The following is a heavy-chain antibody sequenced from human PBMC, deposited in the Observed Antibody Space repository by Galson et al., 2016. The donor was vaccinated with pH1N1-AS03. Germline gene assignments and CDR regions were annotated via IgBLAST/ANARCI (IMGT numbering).Heavy chain of an antibody. J-gene: IGHJ4*02. Sequence: PALVKPTQTLTLTCSVSGVSVTSSGVGVGWFRQPPGKALEWLALVYWDETRRYSPSLKSRLTVTKDTSKNLVVLTLTDMDPVDTATYFCTRSRYYNTNLYYFDYWGQGTLVTVSS. CDR1: GVSVTSSGVG. V-gene: IGHV2-5*02. CDR2: VYWDETR. D-gene: IGHD2/OR15-2a*01. CDR3: TRSRYYNTNLYYFDY.